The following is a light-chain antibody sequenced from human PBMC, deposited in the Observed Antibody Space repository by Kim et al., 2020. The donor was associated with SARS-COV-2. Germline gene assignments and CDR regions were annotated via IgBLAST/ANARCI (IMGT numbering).Light chain of an antibody. J-gene: IGKJ2*01. V-gene: IGKV3-15*01. CDR2: GAS. CDR1: QSVSNN. CDR3: DQNIDWRLRKI. Sequence: EIVMTQSPATLSVSPGERATLSCRASQSVSNNLAWYQLKPGQPPRLLIYGASTRATGVPARFRGAGSGTDFSLTVSSLQSEDFAVYYCDQNIDWRLRKIFGRGTRL.